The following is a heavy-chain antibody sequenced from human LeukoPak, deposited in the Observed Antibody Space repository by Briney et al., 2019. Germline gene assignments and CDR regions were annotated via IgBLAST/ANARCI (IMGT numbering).Heavy chain of an antibody. V-gene: IGHV3-23*01. CDR2: ISGSGGST. J-gene: IGHJ4*02. CDR3: ARTGVGGGYRFGD. CDR1: GFTFINYA. D-gene: IGHD1-1*01. Sequence: GGSLRLSCAASGFTFINYAMTWVRQAPGKGLEWVSGISGSGGSTYYADSVRGRFTISRVNFKNTLDVQMSSLGAEDTAIYYCARTGVGGGYRFGDWGQGTLVTV.